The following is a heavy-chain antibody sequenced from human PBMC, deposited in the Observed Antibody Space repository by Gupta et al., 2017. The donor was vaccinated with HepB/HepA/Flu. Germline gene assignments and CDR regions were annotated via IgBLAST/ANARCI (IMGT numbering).Heavy chain of an antibody. CDR2: ISPYNGNR. J-gene: IGHJ5*02. CDR1: GYTFTDYH. D-gene: IGHD3-16*01. CDR3: ARSHWELRS. V-gene: IGHV1-18*01. Sequence: QVQLVQSGAAVRQPGASVKVACTGSGYTFTDYHITWVRQAPGQGLEWIGWISPYNGNRNYAQNLQGRVTLTTDTSTSTAYMELRGLTSGDTAVYYSARSHWELRSWGQGTLVTVSS.